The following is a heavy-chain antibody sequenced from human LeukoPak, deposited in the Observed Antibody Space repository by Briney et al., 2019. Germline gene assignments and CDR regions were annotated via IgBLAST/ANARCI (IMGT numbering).Heavy chain of an antibody. CDR3: ARSFLYNEVLPAIKHAGFDV. CDR2: INPNGGGT. V-gene: IGHV1-2*02. CDR1: GYTFTGYY. J-gene: IGHJ3*01. Sequence: ASVKVSCKASGYTFTGYYMHWVRQAPGQGLEWMGWINPNGGGTNYAQKFQGRVTITRDTSFSTAYLELSSLRSDDTAVYYCARSFLYNEVLPAIKHAGFDVWGQGTMVTVSS. D-gene: IGHD2-2*01.